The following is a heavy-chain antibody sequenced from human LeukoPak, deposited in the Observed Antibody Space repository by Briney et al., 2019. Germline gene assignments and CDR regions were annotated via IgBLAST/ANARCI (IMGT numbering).Heavy chain of an antibody. V-gene: IGHV3-7*01. CDR1: GFTFSAYW. J-gene: IGHJ4*02. D-gene: IGHD6-19*01. Sequence: GGSLRLSCSASGFTFSAYWMSWVRQAPGKGLEWVANIKQDGSEKYYVDSVKGRFTISRDNAKNSLYLQMNSLRAEDTAVYYCTREVAVAFDSWGQGTLVTVSS. CDR2: IKQDGSEK. CDR3: TREVAVAFDS.